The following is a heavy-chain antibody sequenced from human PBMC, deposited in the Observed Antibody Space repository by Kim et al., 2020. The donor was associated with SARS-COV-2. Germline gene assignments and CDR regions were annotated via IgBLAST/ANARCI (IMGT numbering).Heavy chain of an antibody. D-gene: IGHD6-6*01. V-gene: IGHV4-61*01. CDR1: GGSVSSGSYY. CDR2: IYYSGST. Sequence: SETLSLTCTVSGGSVSSGSYYWSWIRQPPGKGLEWIGYIYYSGSTNYNPSLKSRVTISVDTSKNQFSLKLSSVTAADTAVYYCARVGYSSSLGGDYWGQG. J-gene: IGHJ4*02. CDR3: ARVGYSSSLGGDY.